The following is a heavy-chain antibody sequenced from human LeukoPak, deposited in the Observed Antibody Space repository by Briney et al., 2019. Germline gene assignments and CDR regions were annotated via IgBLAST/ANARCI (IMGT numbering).Heavy chain of an antibody. V-gene: IGHV3-72*01. D-gene: IGHD2-21*02. Sequence: GGSLRLSCAASGFTFSSYSMDWVRQAPGKGLEWVGRTRNKANSYTTEYAASVKGSFTISRDDSKNSLYLQMSSLKTEDTAVYYCARVFGDTLGWDYMDVWGKGTTVTVSS. J-gene: IGHJ6*03. CDR2: TRNKANSYTT. CDR3: ARVFGDTLGWDYMDV. CDR1: GFTFSSYS.